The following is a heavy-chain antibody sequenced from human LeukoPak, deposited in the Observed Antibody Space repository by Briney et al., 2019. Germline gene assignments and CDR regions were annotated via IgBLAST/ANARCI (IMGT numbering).Heavy chain of an antibody. CDR1: GFTFSSYW. CDR2: INWNGGST. J-gene: IGHJ4*02. Sequence: GGSLRLSCAASGFTFSSYWMHWVRQAPGKGLEWVSGINWNGGSTGYTDSVKGRFTISRDTAKNSLYLQMNSLRAEDTALYYCARLSGPGSGWTTLDYWGQGTLVTVSS. D-gene: IGHD6-19*01. CDR3: ARLSGPGSGWTTLDY. V-gene: IGHV3-20*04.